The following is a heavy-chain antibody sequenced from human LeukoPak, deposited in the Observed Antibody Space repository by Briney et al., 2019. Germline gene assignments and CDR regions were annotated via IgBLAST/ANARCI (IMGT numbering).Heavy chain of an antibody. V-gene: IGHV3-30*04. Sequence: QPGGSLRLSCAASGFTFSSYAMHWVRQAPGKGLEWVAVISYDGSNKYYADSVKGRFTISRDNSKNTLYLQMNSLRAEDTAVYYCARDHQWLVSTFCDYWGQGTLVTVSS. D-gene: IGHD6-19*01. J-gene: IGHJ4*02. CDR1: GFTFSSYA. CDR2: ISYDGSNK. CDR3: ARDHQWLVSTFCDY.